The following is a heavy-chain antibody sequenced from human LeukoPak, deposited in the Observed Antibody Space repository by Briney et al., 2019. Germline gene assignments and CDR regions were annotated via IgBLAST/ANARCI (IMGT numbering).Heavy chain of an antibody. Sequence: GGSPRLSCTASGFTVSNNYMSWVRQAPGKGLEWVSISYSDTNTNYADSVKGRFTISRDTSQNTLSLQMNSLRAEDTAVYYCVRKNRDFNAAFDIWGQGTVVTVSA. CDR2: SYSDTNT. CDR3: VRKNRDFNAAFDI. CDR1: GFTVSNNY. V-gene: IGHV3-53*01. J-gene: IGHJ3*02. D-gene: IGHD1-14*01.